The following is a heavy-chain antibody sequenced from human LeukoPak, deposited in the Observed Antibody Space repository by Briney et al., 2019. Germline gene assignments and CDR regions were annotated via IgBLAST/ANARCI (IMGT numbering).Heavy chain of an antibody. D-gene: IGHD2-2*01. CDR3: ASGRTDIVVVPATLRNYYFDY. CDR1: GGTFSSYD. CDR2: IMPMFGTA. J-gene: IGHJ4*02. V-gene: IGHV1-69*06. Sequence: ASVKVSCKASGGTFSSYDISWVRQAPGQGLEWMGGIMPMFGTANYAQKFQGRVTITADKSTSTAYMELSSLRSEDMAVYYCASGRTDIVVVPATLRNYYFDYWGQGTLVTVSS.